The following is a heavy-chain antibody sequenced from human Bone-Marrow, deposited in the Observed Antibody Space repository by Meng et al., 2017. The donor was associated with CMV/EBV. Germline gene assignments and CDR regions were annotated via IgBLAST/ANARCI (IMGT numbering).Heavy chain of an antibody. V-gene: IGHV4-59*01. Sequence: SETLSLTCTVSGGSISSYYWSWIRQPPGKGLEWIGYIYYSGSTNYNPSLKSRATISVDTSKNQFSLKLSSVTAADTAVYYCARLTYYDFWSGYYRGSGYYYYGMDVWGQGTTVTVSS. D-gene: IGHD3-3*01. CDR1: GGSISSYY. CDR3: ARLTYYDFWSGYYRGSGYYYYGMDV. J-gene: IGHJ6*02. CDR2: IYYSGST.